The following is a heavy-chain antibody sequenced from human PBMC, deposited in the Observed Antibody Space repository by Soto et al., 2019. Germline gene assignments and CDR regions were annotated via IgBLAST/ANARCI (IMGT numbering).Heavy chain of an antibody. CDR1: GGSISSGGSY. CDR3: ARRARLSNYHHYYYYMDV. D-gene: IGHD4-4*01. J-gene: IGHJ6*03. V-gene: IGHV4-31*03. CDR2: IYHSGSY. Sequence: SETLSLTCTVSGGSISSGGSYWSWIRQRPGKGLEWIGYIYHSGSYYYTPSLKGRATISADTSKNQFSLKLSSVTAADTAVYYCARRARLSNYHHYYYYMDVWGKGTTVTVSS.